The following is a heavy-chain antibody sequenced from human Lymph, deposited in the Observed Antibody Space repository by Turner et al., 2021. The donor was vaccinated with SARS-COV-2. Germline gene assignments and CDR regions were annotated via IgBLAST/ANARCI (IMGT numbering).Heavy chain of an antibody. V-gene: IGHV4-39*01. CDR2: IYYMGST. CDR1: GGSISSSSYY. J-gene: IGHJ4*01. D-gene: IGHD2-15*01. Sequence: QMQLQESGPGLVKPSETLCLTCTVSGGSISSSSYYWGWIRQPPGKGLEWIGRIYYMGSTYYNSSLKSRVTISVDTSKNQFSLKLTSVTAADPALYYCARNDRVVVQSFDYWGHGTLITVSS. CDR3: ARNDRVVVQSFDY.